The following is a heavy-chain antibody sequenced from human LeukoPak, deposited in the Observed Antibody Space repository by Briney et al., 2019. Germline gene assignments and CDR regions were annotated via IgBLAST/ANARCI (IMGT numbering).Heavy chain of an antibody. CDR3: ARDLYGGTSATFDY. CDR2: LNPTGGAT. Sequence: ASVKVSCKASGYTFTRYYMHWVRQAPGQGLEWMGILNPTGGATNYAQKFQGRVTMTSDTSISTAYMELSRLRSDNTAVYYCARDLYGGTSATFDYWGQGTLVTVSS. V-gene: IGHV1-2*02. D-gene: IGHD4-23*01. CDR1: GYTFTRYY. J-gene: IGHJ4*02.